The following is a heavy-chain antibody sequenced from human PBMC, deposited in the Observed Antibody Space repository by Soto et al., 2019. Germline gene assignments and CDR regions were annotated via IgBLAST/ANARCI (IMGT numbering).Heavy chain of an antibody. CDR2: INPNGGVT. J-gene: IGHJ4*02. Sequence: ASVKVSCKTSGDSFNDYYIHWVRQAPGQGLEWMGWINPNGGVTKYAQKFQGRVTVTRDTSIRTVYMELRSLRSDDTAVYYCASGFYGEQLVYYGSGSYLPYWGQGTLVTVSS. V-gene: IGHV1-2*02. CDR1: GDSFNDYY. D-gene: IGHD3-10*01. CDR3: ASGFYGEQLVYYGSGSYLPY.